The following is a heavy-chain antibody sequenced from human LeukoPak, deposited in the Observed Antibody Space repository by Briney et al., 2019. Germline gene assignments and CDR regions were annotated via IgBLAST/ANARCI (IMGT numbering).Heavy chain of an antibody. V-gene: IGHV3-7*01. D-gene: IGHD6-19*01. CDR1: GFRFSSYW. J-gene: IGHJ4*02. CDR3: VGPYTSGPPFDH. CDR2: IKADGSEK. Sequence: GSLRLSCAASGFRFSSYWMTWVRQAPGKGLEWVANIKADGSEKYYEDSVKGRFTISRDNAKNILYLQMNSLTVDDTAVYYCVGPYTSGPPFDHWGQGTLVTVSS.